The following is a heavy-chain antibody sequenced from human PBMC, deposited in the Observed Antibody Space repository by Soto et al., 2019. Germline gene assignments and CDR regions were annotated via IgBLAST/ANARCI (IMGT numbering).Heavy chain of an antibody. Sequence: EVQLVESGGGLVKPGGSLRLSCAASGFTFSNAWMSWVRQAPGKGLEWVGRIKSKTDGGTTDYAAPVKGRFTISRDDSKNTLYLQMNSLKTEDTAVYYCTTDKYCSGGSCTGYWGQGTLVTVSS. CDR2: IKSKTDGGTT. D-gene: IGHD2-15*01. J-gene: IGHJ4*02. CDR3: TTDKYCSGGSCTGY. CDR1: GFTFSNAW. V-gene: IGHV3-15*01.